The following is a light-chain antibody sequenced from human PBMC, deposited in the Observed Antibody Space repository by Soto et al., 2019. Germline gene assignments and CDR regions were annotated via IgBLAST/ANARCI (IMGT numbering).Light chain of an antibody. Sequence: DIQMTQSPSILSASVGDRVTITCRASQSISNWLAWYQQKPGRAPKVLIYDASSLQSGVPSRFSGSVSGTEFTLTISSLQPDDIATYYCQQHKSYSYTVGQGTNLEI. J-gene: IGKJ2*01. V-gene: IGKV1-5*01. CDR1: QSISNW. CDR3: QQHKSYSYT. CDR2: DAS.